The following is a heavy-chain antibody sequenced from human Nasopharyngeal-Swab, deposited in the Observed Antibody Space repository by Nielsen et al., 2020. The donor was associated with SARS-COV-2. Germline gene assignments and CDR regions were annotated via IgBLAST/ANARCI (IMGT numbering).Heavy chain of an antibody. J-gene: IGHJ5*02. CDR2: ISYDGSNK. CDR3: ARDTGSGWDP. D-gene: IGHD6-19*01. Sequence: GSLKISCAASGFTFSSYAMHWVRQAPGKGLEWVAVISYDGSNKYYADSVKGRFTISRDNSKNTLYLQMNSLRAEDTAVYYCARDTGSGWDPWGQGTLVTVSS. V-gene: IGHV3-30*04. CDR1: GFTFSSYA.